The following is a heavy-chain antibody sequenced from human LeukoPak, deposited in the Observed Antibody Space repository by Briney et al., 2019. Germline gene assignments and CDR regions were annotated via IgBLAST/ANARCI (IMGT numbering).Heavy chain of an antibody. CDR3: AKDRSYGSGSYWFWSDAFDI. CDR1: GFTFSSHS. J-gene: IGHJ3*02. V-gene: IGHV3-23*01. CDR2: IRGSGGTT. Sequence: PGGSLRLSCAASGFTFSSHSMSWVRQAPGQGLEWVSSIRGSGGTTYYADSVQGRSTISRDNSKSTLYLQMNSLRAEDTAVYYCAKDRSYGSGSYWFWSDAFDIWGQGTMVTVSS. D-gene: IGHD3-10*01.